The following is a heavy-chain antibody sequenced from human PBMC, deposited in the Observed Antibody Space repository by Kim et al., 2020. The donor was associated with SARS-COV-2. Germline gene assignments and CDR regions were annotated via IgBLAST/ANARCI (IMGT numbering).Heavy chain of an antibody. Sequence: SETLSLTCTVSGGSISSYYWSWIRQPPGKGLEWIGYINYSGSTNYNPSLKSRVTISVDTSKNQFSLKLSTVTAADTAVYYCARLIYGDYSNWYFDLWGRGTLVTVSS. D-gene: IGHD4-17*01. J-gene: IGHJ2*01. V-gene: IGHV4-59*08. CDR2: INYSGST. CDR1: GGSISSYY. CDR3: ARLIYGDYSNWYFDL.